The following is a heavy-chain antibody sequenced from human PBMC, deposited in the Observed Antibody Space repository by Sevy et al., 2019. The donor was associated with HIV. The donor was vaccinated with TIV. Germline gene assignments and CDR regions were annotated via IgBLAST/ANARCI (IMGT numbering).Heavy chain of an antibody. V-gene: IGHV3-72*01. CDR3: SSKLDGPCDL. Sequence: GGSLRLSCTASGFTLSDHYMEWVRQAPGKGLEWVGRSRDKAHSYTTEYAASVNGRFTFSRDESKNSLYLQMNSLKTEDTAVYYCSSKLDGPCDLWGQGTLVTVSS. CDR2: SRDKAHSYTT. CDR1: GFTLSDHY. J-gene: IGHJ4*02. D-gene: IGHD2-8*01.